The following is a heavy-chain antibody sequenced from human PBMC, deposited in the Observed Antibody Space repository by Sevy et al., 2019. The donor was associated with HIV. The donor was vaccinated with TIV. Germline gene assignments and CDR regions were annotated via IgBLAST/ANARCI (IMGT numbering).Heavy chain of an antibody. CDR2: IYNSGTT. CDR1: GDSISSYH. CDR3: ARVLVVAGTTPPYYFDY. D-gene: IGHD6-19*01. Sequence: SQTLSLTCTVSGDSISSYHWSWIRQPPGKGLEWIGYIYNSGTTKYNPSLKSRVTISVDTPKNQFSLRLTSVTAADKAVYYCARVLVVAGTTPPYYFDYWGQGSLVTVSS. V-gene: IGHV4-59*01. J-gene: IGHJ4*02.